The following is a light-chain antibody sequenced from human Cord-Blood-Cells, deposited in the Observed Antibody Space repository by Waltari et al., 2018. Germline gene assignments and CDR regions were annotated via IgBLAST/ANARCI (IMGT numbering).Light chain of an antibody. V-gene: IGKV1-39*01. Sequence: DIQMNQSPSSLSASVGDRVTITCRASQNICSYLNWYQQKPGKAPKLLIYAASSLQSGVPSRSSGSGSGTDFTLTISSLQPEDFATYYCQQSYSTPFTFGPGTKVDIK. CDR3: QQSYSTPFT. CDR2: AAS. J-gene: IGKJ3*01. CDR1: QNICSY.